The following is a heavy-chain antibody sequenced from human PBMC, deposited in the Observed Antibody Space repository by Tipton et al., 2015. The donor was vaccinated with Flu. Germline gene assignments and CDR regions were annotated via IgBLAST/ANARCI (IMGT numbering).Heavy chain of an antibody. Sequence: LRLSCTVSGASVSSSAYYWAWVRQPQGKGLEWIGNVYQSGSTSHNPSLKSRVTISIDTSADQFFLKLKSVTAADTAVYFCASFVRPYFTNGLDVWGQGTTVTVSS. J-gene: IGHJ6*02. CDR2: VYQSGST. CDR3: ASFVRPYFTNGLDV. V-gene: IGHV4-39*07. D-gene: IGHD3-10*02. CDR1: GASVSSSAYY.